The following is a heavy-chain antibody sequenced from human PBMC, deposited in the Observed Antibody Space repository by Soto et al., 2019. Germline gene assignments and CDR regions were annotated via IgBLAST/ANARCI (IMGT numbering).Heavy chain of an antibody. J-gene: IGHJ4*02. CDR2: IYYSGST. Sequence: PSETLSLTCTVSGGSISSYYWSWIRQPPGKGLEWIGYIYYSGSTNYNPSLKSRVTISVDTSKNQFSLKLSSVTAADTAVYYCARGPVDTAMVTFDYWGQGTLVTVSS. CDR1: GGSISSYY. D-gene: IGHD5-18*01. CDR3: ARGPVDTAMVTFDY. V-gene: IGHV4-59*01.